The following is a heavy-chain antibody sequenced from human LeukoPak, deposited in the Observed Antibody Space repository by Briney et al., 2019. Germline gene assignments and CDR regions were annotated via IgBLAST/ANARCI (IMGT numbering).Heavy chain of an antibody. J-gene: IGHJ4*02. CDR2: ISSSSSYI. Sequence: GGSLRLSCAASGFTFSSYSMSWVRQAPGKGLEWVSSISSSSSYIYYEDSVKGRFTISRDNAKDSLYLQMNSLRAVDTAVYYCARDFRTQLDGYSPPYHFDHWGQGSLVTVSS. CDR1: GFTFSSYS. V-gene: IGHV3-21*01. CDR3: ARDFRTQLDGYSPPYHFDH. D-gene: IGHD5-24*01.